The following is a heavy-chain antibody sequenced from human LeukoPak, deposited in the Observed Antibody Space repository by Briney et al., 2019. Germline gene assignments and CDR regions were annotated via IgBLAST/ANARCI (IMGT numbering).Heavy chain of an antibody. Sequence: SETLSLTCTVSGGSISSGDYYWSWIRQPPGKGLEWIGYIYYSGSTYYNPSLKSRVTISVDTSKNQFSLKLSSVTAADTAVYYCARERRSYYYDSSGYQERYFDLWGRGTLVTVPS. CDR2: IYYSGST. CDR3: ARERRSYYYDSSGYQERYFDL. CDR1: GGSISSGDYY. J-gene: IGHJ2*01. V-gene: IGHV4-30-4*01. D-gene: IGHD3-22*01.